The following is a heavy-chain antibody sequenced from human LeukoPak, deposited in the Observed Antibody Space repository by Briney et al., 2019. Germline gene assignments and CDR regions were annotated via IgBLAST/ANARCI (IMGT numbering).Heavy chain of an antibody. CDR3: ARDGGLLWFGEASGAFDI. D-gene: IGHD3-10*01. V-gene: IGHV1-69*05. CDR1: GGTFSSYA. J-gene: IGHJ3*02. Sequence: SVKVSCKASGGTFSSYAISWVRQAPGQGLEWMGGIIPIFGTANYAQKFQGKVTITTDESTSTAYMELSSLRSEDTAVYYCARDGGLLWFGEASGAFDIWGQGTMVTVS. CDR2: IIPIFGTA.